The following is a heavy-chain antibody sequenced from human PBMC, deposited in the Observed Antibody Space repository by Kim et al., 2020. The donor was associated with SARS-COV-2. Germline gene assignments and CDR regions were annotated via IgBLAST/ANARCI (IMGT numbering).Heavy chain of an antibody. Sequence: GSVKGRFTISRDNAKNSLYLQMTSLTDEDTAVYYCARDSHDPSGLRYFFDLWGQGTLVTVSS. CDR3: ARDSHDPSGLRYFFDL. D-gene: IGHD3-22*01. V-gene: IGHV3-48*02. J-gene: IGHJ4*02.